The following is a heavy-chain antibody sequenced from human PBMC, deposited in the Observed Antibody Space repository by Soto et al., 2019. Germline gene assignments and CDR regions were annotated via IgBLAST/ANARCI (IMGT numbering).Heavy chain of an antibody. J-gene: IGHJ6*02. CDR3: ARDHTPHTAMVYGAGGYYYGMDV. Sequence: GASVKVSCKASGYTFTSYYMHWVRQAPGQGLEWMGIINPSGGSTSYAQKFQGRVTMTRDTSTSTVYMELSSLRSEDTAVYYCARDHTPHTAMVYGAGGYYYGMDVWGQGTTVTVSS. CDR2: INPSGGST. D-gene: IGHD5-18*01. CDR1: GYTFTSYY. V-gene: IGHV1-46*01.